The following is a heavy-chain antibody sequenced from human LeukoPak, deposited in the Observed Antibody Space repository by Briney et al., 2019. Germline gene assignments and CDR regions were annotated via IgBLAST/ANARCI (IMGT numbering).Heavy chain of an antibody. V-gene: IGHV1-69*13. CDR3: ARDRPSIAGSEYFDY. J-gene: IGHJ4*02. D-gene: IGHD6-6*01. Sequence: SVKVSCKASGGTFSSYAISWVRQAPGQGLEWMGGIIPIFGTANYAQKFQGRVTITADESTSTAYMELRSLRSEDTAVYYCARDRPSIAGSEYFDYWGQGTLVTVSS. CDR1: GGTFSSYA. CDR2: IIPIFGTA.